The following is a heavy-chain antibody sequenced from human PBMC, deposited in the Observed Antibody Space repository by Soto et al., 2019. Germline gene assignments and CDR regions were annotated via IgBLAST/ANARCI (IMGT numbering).Heavy chain of an antibody. CDR3: AKRTFIAVAGTLDY. Sequence: PGGSLRLSCVASGFTFSSYAMSWVRQAPGKGLEWVSAVSGSGDNTYYADSLKGRFTISRDNSKNTLYLQMSSLRAEDTALYYCAKRTFIAVAGTLDYWGQGTLVTV. J-gene: IGHJ4*02. D-gene: IGHD6-19*01. CDR1: GFTFSSYA. V-gene: IGHV3-23*01. CDR2: VSGSGDNT.